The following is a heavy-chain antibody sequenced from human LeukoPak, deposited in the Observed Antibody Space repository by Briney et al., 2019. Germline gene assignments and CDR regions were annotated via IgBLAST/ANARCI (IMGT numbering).Heavy chain of an antibody. Sequence: PSETLSLTCAVYGGSFSGYYWSWIRQPPGKGLEWIGEINHSGSTNYNPSLKSRVTISVDTSKNQFSLKLSSVTAADTAVYYCARDPVVVATIGVGSYFDLWGRGTLVTVSS. CDR2: INHSGST. J-gene: IGHJ2*01. CDR1: GGSFSGYY. D-gene: IGHD5-12*01. CDR3: ARDPVVVATIGVGSYFDL. V-gene: IGHV4-34*01.